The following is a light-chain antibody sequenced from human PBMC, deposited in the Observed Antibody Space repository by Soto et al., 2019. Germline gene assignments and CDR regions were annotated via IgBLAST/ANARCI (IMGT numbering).Light chain of an antibody. CDR2: KAT. CDR1: QNIGSW. CDR3: QQYNDFQYS. Sequence: DIQMTQSPSTLSASVGDGVTITCRASQNIGSWLAWYQQNPGEAPKLLISKATNLQSGVPSRFSGSGSGTDFSLTISSLQPVDSATYFCQQYNDFQYSFGPGTKLDI. V-gene: IGKV1-5*03. J-gene: IGKJ2*01.